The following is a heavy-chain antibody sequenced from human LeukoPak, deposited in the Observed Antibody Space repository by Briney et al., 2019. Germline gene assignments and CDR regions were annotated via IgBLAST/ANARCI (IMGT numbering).Heavy chain of an antibody. Sequence: PGGSLRLSCAASGFTFSSYGMHWVRQAPGKGLEWVAFIRYDGSNKYYADSVKGRFTISRDNSKNTLYLQMNSLRAEDTAVYYCAKWANVYDYVWGSPYESLDYWGQGTLVTVSS. CDR2: IRYDGSNK. J-gene: IGHJ4*02. CDR3: AKWANVYDYVWGSPYESLDY. V-gene: IGHV3-30*02. D-gene: IGHD3-16*01. CDR1: GFTFSSYG.